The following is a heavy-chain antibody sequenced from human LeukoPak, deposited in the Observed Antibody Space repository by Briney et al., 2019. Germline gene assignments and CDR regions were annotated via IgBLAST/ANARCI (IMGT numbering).Heavy chain of an antibody. J-gene: IGHJ4*02. Sequence: GGSLRLSCVASGFTFSIYGVHWVRQAPGKGLGWVAYLAYDASLVDYTNSVKGRFTISRDNSKNTLFLQMNSLRPEDTAVYYCAKKGGSWNYFDSWGQGTLVTVSS. CDR1: GFTFSIYG. CDR3: AKKGGSWNYFDS. V-gene: IGHV3-30*02. CDR2: LAYDASLV. D-gene: IGHD6-13*01.